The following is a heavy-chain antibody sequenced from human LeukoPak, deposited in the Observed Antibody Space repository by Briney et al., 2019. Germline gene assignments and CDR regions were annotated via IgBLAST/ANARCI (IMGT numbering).Heavy chain of an antibody. CDR3: AKDLHSGYDNYYFDY. CDR2: IYSGGST. V-gene: IGHV3-66*01. J-gene: IGHJ4*02. CDR1: GFTVSSNY. Sequence: GGSLRLSCAASGFTVSSNYMSWVRQAPGKGLEWVSVIYSGGSTYYADSVKGRFIISRDTSKNTLYLQMNTLRAEDTAVYYCAKDLHSGYDNYYFDYWGQGTLVTVSS. D-gene: IGHD5-12*01.